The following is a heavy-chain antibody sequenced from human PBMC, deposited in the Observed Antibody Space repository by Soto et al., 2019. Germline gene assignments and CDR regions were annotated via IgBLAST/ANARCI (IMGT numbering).Heavy chain of an antibody. J-gene: IGHJ4*02. CDR2: INNDGSTT. CDR3: VRGVIAANCFES. V-gene: IGHV3-74*01. Sequence: GGSLRLSCAASGFTFSSYWMHWARQVPGKGLVWVSRINNDGSTTNYADSVKGRFTISRDNARNTVYLQMNSLRADDTAVYYYVRGVIAANCFESWGQGTLVTVSS. CDR1: GFTFSSYW. D-gene: IGHD2-15*01.